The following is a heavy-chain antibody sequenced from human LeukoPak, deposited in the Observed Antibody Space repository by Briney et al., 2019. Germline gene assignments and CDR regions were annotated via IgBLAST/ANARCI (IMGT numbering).Heavy chain of an antibody. CDR2: IKTDGSIA. Sequence: PGGSLRLSCAASGFSFSFYWMHWVRQAPGKGPVWVSRIKTDGSIADYADSVKGRFTISRDNAKNSLYLQMTSLRAEDTALFYCARVGTSYGAFDMWGQGTMVTVSS. D-gene: IGHD1-26*01. V-gene: IGHV3-74*01. J-gene: IGHJ3*02. CDR3: ARVGTSYGAFDM. CDR1: GFSFSFYW.